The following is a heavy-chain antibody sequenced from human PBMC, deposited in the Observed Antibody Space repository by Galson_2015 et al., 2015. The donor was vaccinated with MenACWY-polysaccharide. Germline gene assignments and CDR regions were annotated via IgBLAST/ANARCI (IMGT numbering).Heavy chain of an antibody. V-gene: IGHV1-2*02. J-gene: IGHJ5*02. CDR2: INPNSGGT. CDR3: ARVSGLYVSWFDP. Sequence: SVKVSCKASGYTFTGYYMHWVRQAPGQGLEWMGWINPNSGGTNYAQKFQGRVTMTRDTSISTAYMELSRLRSDDTAVYYCARVSGLYVSWFDPWGQGTLVTVSS. D-gene: IGHD3/OR15-3a*01. CDR1: GYTFTGYY.